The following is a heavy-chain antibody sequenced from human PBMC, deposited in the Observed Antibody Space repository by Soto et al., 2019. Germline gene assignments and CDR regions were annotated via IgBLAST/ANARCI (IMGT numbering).Heavy chain of an antibody. CDR3: ARGSYDSSGYPIYYYYGMDV. Sequence: SVKVFCKASGGTFSSYAISWVRQAPGQGLEWMGGIIPIFGTANYAQKFQGRVTITADESTSTAYMELSSLRSEDTAVYYCARGSYDSSGYPIYYYYGMDVWGQGTTVTVSS. CDR2: IIPIFGTA. J-gene: IGHJ6*02. V-gene: IGHV1-69*13. CDR1: GGTFSSYA. D-gene: IGHD3-22*01.